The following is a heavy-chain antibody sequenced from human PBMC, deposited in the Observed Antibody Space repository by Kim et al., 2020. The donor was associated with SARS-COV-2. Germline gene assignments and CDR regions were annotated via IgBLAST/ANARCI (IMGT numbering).Heavy chain of an antibody. CDR2: YN. V-gene: IGHV6-1*01. Sequence: YNDYAPSVKSRITINPDTSQNQFSLQLNSVTPEDTAVYFCARGTHADGWYFWGQGTLVTVSS. D-gene: IGHD6-19*01. J-gene: IGHJ4*02. CDR3: ARGTHADGWYF.